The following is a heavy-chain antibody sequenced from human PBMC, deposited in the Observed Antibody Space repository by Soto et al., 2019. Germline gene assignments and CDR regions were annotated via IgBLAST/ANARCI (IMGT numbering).Heavy chain of an antibody. D-gene: IGHD3-22*01. V-gene: IGHV4-31*02. Sequence: SETLSLTCTVSGGSISSGGYYWSWIRQHPGKGLEWIGYIYYSGSTYYNPSLKSRVTISVDTSKNQFSLKLSSVTAADTAVYYCARERNRYDSSGYYYDYYYGMDVWGQGTTVTVSS. CDR1: GGSISSGGYY. CDR2: IYYSGST. CDR3: ARERNRYDSSGYYYDYYYGMDV. J-gene: IGHJ6*02.